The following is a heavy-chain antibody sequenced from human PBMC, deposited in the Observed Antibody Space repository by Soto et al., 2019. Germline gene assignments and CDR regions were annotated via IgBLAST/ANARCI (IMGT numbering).Heavy chain of an antibody. J-gene: IGHJ6*02. CDR1: GFTFSSYG. D-gene: IGHD6-19*01. CDR3: AKDKQWLVIRYGMDV. Sequence: QVQLVESGGGVVQPGRSLRLSCAASGFTFSSYGMHWVRQAPGKGLEWVAVISYDGSNKYYADSVKGRFTISRDNSKNTLYLQMNSLRAEDTAVYYCAKDKQWLVIRYGMDVWGQGTTVTVSS. CDR2: ISYDGSNK. V-gene: IGHV3-30*18.